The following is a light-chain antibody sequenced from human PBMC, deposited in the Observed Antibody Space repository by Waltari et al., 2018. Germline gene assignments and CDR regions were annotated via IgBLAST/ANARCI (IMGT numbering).Light chain of an antibody. V-gene: IGKV4-1*01. CDR2: WAS. CDR3: QQYYTAPYS. J-gene: IGKJ2*03. CDR1: QSVFYNSNNKNY. Sequence: DIVMTQSPDSLAVSLGERATTNCKSSQSVFYNSNNKNYLPWYQQKAGQPPKLLIYWASSRESGVPDRFSGSVSGTDFTLTISSLQAEDVAVYYCQQYYTAPYSFGQGTKLEIK.